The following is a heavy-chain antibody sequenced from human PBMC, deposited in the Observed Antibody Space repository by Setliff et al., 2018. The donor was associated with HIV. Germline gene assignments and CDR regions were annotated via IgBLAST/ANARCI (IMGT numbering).Heavy chain of an antibody. CDR1: GGSLSGHF. CDR3: ARGSRQLTIFGVVFKTNYYFMDV. V-gene: IGHV4-34*01. J-gene: IGHJ6*03. Sequence: VYGGSLSGHFWSWIRQSPGKGLEWIGEINDRGTTNYNPSFKSRVTISVDTSKNQFSLTLNSVTAADTAVYYCARGSRQLTIFGVVFKTNYYFMDVWGKGTAVTVSS. CDR2: INDRGTT. D-gene: IGHD3-3*01.